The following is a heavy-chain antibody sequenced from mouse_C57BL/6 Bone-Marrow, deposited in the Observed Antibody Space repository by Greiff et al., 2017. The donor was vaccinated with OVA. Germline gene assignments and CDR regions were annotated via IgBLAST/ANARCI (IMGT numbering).Heavy chain of an antibody. J-gene: IGHJ3*01. CDR1: GYTFTSYW. CDR2: IDPSDSYT. CDR3: ARPAHAKAWFAY. V-gene: IGHV1-69*01. Sequence: QVQLKQSGAELVMPGASVKLSCKASGYTFTSYWMHWVKQRPGQGLEWIGEIDPSDSYTNYNQKFKGKSTLTVDKSSSTAYMHLSSLTSEDSAVYYCARPAHAKAWFAYWGQGPLVTVSA. D-gene: IGHD3-2*02.